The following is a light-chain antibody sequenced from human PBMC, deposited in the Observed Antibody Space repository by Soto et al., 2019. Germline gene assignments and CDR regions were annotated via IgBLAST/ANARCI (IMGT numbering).Light chain of an antibody. V-gene: IGKV3-20*01. CDR2: GAS. Sequence: EIVLTQSPRTLSLSPGERATLSCRASQSVSSSYLAWYQQKGGQAPRLVIYGASSRATGIPDRFSGSGSGTEFTLTISRLEPEDFAVYYCQHYGGSRYTFGQGTKLEIK. CDR3: QHYGGSRYT. J-gene: IGKJ2*01. CDR1: QSVSSSY.